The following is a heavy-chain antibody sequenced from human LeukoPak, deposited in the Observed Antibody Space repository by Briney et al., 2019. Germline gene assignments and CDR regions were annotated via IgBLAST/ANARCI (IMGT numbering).Heavy chain of an antibody. CDR2: INPNSGGT. J-gene: IGHJ4*02. D-gene: IGHD3-9*01. CDR3: ARSKYDVLTGSPDY. CDR1: GYTFSGFY. V-gene: IGHV1-2*02. Sequence: ASVRVSCTASGYTFSGFYMHWVRQAPGHGLEWMGWINPNSGGTNYAQTFQGRVTVTSDTTMSTAYMELTRLTSDDSAMYYCARSKYDVLTGSPDYWGQGTLVTVSS.